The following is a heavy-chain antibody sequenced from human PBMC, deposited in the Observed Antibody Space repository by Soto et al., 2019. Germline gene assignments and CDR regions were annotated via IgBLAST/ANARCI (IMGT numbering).Heavy chain of an antibody. D-gene: IGHD2-21*02. CDR1: GGSIRGFY. J-gene: IGHJ4*02. CDR2: IYSSGTT. CDR3: ARGPFCGDDCYFDV. Sequence: PSETLSLTCTVAGGSIRGFYWGWVRQPAGKGLEWIGRIYSSGTTKYNPSLRNRVTMSVDTSTDQYSLNLASMTAADTAVYFCARGPFCGDDCYFDVWGQGTQVTVSS. V-gene: IGHV4-4*07.